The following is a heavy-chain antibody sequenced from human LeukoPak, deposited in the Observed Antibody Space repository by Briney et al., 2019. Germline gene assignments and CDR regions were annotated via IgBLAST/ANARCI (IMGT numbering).Heavy chain of an antibody. D-gene: IGHD6-13*01. CDR2: IQIGGST. V-gene: IGHV4-61*09. CDR1: GGSISSGSYY. J-gene: IGHJ4*02. CDR3: ARGITGITATGSE. Sequence: SETLSLTCTVSGGSISSGSYYWNWIRQLQPAGKGLEWIGHIQIGGSTNYNPSLKIRITISVDTSKNQFSLKLRSVTAADTAVYYCARGITGITATGSEWGQGTLVTVSS.